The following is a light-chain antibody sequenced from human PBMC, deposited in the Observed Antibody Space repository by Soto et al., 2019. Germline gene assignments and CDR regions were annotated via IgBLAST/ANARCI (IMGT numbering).Light chain of an antibody. CDR1: SSNIGINT. J-gene: IGLJ3*02. Sequence: QSVLTQPPSASGTPGQRVTISCFGSSSNIGINTVTWYQQLPGTAPKLLIYSSNQRPSGVPDRFSGSKSGTSASLAISGLQSEDEADYYCAAWDDSLNGWVFGGGTKLPS. CDR3: AAWDDSLNGWV. V-gene: IGLV1-44*01. CDR2: SSN.